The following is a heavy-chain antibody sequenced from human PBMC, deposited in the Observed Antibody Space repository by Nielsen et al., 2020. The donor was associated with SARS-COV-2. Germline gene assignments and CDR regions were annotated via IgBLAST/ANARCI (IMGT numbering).Heavy chain of an antibody. J-gene: IGHJ2*01. Sequence: ASVKVSCKASGYTFTGYYMHWVRQAPGQGLGWMGRINPNSGGTNYAQKFQGRVTMTRDTSISTAYMELSRLRSDDTAVYYCARAEIAVAGTWYFDLWGRGTLVTVSS. V-gene: IGHV1-2*06. CDR1: GYTFTGYY. CDR2: INPNSGGT. D-gene: IGHD6-19*01. CDR3: ARAEIAVAGTWYFDL.